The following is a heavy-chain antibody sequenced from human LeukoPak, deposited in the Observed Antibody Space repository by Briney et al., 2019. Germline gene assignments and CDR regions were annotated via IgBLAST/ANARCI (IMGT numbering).Heavy chain of an antibody. Sequence: GGSLRLSCAASGFTFSSYSMNWVRQAPGKGLEWVSYISSSSSTRYYADSVKGRFTISRDNAKNSLYLQMNSLRAEDTAVYYCARVPRRDGYNPWGQGTLVTVSS. CDR3: ARVPRRDGYNP. CDR1: GFTFSSYS. V-gene: IGHV3-48*04. J-gene: IGHJ5*02. CDR2: ISSSSSTR. D-gene: IGHD5-24*01.